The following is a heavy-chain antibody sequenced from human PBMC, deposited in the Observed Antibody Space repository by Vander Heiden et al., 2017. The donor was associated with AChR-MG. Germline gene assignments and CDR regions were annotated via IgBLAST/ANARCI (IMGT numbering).Heavy chain of an antibody. D-gene: IGHD2-2*01. CDR3: ARLGYCSSTSCYGFDY. CDR2: IWYDGSNK. J-gene: IGHJ4*02. CDR1: GFTFSSYG. V-gene: IGHV3-33*01. Sequence: QVQLVESGGGVVQPGRSLRLSCAASGFTFSSYGMHWVRQAPGKGLEWVAVIWYDGSNKYYADSVKGRFTISRDNSKNTLYLQMNSLRAEDTAVYYCARLGYCSSTSCYGFDYWGQGTLVTVSS.